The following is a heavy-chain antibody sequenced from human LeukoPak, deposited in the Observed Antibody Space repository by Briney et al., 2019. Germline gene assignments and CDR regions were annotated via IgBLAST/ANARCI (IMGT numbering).Heavy chain of an antibody. Sequence: SETLSLTCTVSGGSISSGSYYWSWIRQPAGKGLEWIGRIYTSGSTNYNPSLKSRVTMSVDTSKNQFSLKLSSVTAADTAVYYCARDLGSSYHFDYWGQGTLVTVSS. CDR3: ARDLGSSYHFDY. CDR2: IYTSGST. V-gene: IGHV4-61*02. J-gene: IGHJ4*02. CDR1: GGSISSGSYY. D-gene: IGHD6-13*01.